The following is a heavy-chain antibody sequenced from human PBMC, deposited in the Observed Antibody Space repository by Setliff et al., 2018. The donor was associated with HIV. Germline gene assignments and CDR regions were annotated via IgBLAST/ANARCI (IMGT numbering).Heavy chain of an antibody. Sequence: GASVKVSGKASGYKFTGYYLQWVRQAPGQGLEWMAWINPNSADTRIAQKFEGRVTMTWDTSLTTAYMELSSLRSDDTALYYCGTYPPNWNYGAAAFDIWGQGTLVTVS. CDR3: GTYPPNWNYGAAAFDI. CDR1: GYKFTGYY. J-gene: IGHJ3*02. CDR2: INPNSADT. V-gene: IGHV1-2*02. D-gene: IGHD1-7*01.